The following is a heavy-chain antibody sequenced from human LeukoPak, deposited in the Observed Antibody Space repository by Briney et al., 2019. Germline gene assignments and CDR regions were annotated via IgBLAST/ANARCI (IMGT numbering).Heavy chain of an antibody. Sequence: GASVKVSCKASGYTFTGYYMHWVRQAPGQGLEWMGWINPNSGGTNYAQKYQGRVTMTRDTSISTAYMELSRLRSDDTAVYYCARDRQSGIQLSLDWFDPWGQGTLVTVSS. J-gene: IGHJ5*02. CDR1: GYTFTGYY. CDR3: ARDRQSGIQLSLDWFDP. D-gene: IGHD5-18*01. V-gene: IGHV1-2*02. CDR2: INPNSGGT.